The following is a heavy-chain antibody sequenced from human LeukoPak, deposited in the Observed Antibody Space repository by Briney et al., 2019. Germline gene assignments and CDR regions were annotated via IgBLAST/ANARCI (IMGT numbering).Heavy chain of an antibody. CDR1: GFTFDDYA. J-gene: IGHJ3*02. V-gene: IGHV3-9*01. Sequence: GRSLRLSCAASGFTFDDYAMHWVRQAPGKGLEWVSGISWNSGSIGYADSVKGRFTISRDNAKNSLYLQMNSLRAEDTALYYCAKDHYYDSRAFDIWGQGTMVTVSS. D-gene: IGHD3-22*01. CDR2: ISWNSGSI. CDR3: AKDHYYDSRAFDI.